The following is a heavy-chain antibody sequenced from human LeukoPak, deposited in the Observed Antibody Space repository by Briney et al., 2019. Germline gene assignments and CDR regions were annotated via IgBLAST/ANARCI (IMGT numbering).Heavy chain of an antibody. CDR3: AKVIAAAGYKAPFDY. J-gene: IGHJ4*02. Sequence: SRTLSLTCTVSGGSISSGGYYWSWIRQHPGKGLEWIGYIYYSGSTYYNPSLKSRVTISVDTSKNQFSLKLSSVTAADTAVYYCAKVIAAAGYKAPFDYWGQGTLVTVSS. CDR2: IYYSGST. D-gene: IGHD6-13*01. V-gene: IGHV4-31*03. CDR1: GGSISSGGYY.